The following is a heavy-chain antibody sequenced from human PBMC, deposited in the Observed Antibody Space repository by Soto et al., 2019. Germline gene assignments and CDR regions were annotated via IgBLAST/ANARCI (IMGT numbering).Heavy chain of an antibody. D-gene: IGHD3-9*01. J-gene: IGHJ6*02. CDR3: AKDQSLGFDWLFGTNYYYYGMDV. V-gene: IGHV3-30*18. CDR2: ISYDGSNK. CDR1: GFTFSSYG. Sequence: QVQLVESGGGVVQPGRSLRLSCAASGFTFSSYGMHWVRQAPGKGLEWVAVISYDGSNKYYADSVKGRFTISRDNSKNTRYLQMNSLRAEDTAVYYCAKDQSLGFDWLFGTNYYYYGMDVWGQGTTVTVSS.